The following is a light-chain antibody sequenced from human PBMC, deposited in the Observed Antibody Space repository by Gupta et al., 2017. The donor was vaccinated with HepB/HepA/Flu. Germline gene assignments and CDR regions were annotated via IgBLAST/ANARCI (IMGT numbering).Light chain of an antibody. CDR1: ALPKQY. Sequence: SYELTQQPSVSVSPGQTARIPCSGDALPKQYAYWYQQKPGQAPVLVIYKDSERPSGIPERFSGSSSGTTVTLTIRGVQAEDEADYYCQSADSSGTYPVVFGGGTKLTVL. CDR3: QSADSSGTYPVV. V-gene: IGLV3-25*03. J-gene: IGLJ2*01. CDR2: KDS.